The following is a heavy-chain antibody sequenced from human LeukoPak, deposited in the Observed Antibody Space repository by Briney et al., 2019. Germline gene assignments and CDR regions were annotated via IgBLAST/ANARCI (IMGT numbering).Heavy chain of an antibody. Sequence: GGSLRLSCASSGFTFSSYEMNWVRQAPGKGLERVSYISSSGSTIYYADSVKGRFTISRDNAKNSLYLQMNSLRAEDTAVYYCARGGGELQCFDYWGQGTLVTVSS. V-gene: IGHV3-48*03. CDR2: ISSSGSTI. CDR1: GFTFSSYE. CDR3: ARGGGELQCFDY. D-gene: IGHD1-7*01. J-gene: IGHJ4*02.